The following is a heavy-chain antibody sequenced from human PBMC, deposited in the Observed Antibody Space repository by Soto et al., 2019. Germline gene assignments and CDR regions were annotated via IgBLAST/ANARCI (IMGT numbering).Heavy chain of an antibody. Sequence: QVQLVQSGAELKKPGSSVKVSCKASGDTFSFYTITWVRQAPGLGLEWMGRVNPILSMSNYAQKFQGRVTMTADKSTSTAYMELRSLRSEDTAFYYCATSYGSGYRAFDYWGQGALVPVSS. J-gene: IGHJ4*02. D-gene: IGHD3-10*01. CDR1: GDTFSFYT. CDR3: ATSYGSGYRAFDY. CDR2: VNPILSMS. V-gene: IGHV1-69*02.